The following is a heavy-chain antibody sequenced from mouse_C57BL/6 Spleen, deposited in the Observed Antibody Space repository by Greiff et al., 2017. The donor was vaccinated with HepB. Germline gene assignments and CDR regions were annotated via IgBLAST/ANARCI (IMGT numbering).Heavy chain of an antibody. D-gene: IGHD1-1*01. V-gene: IGHV1-80*01. CDR1: GYAFSSYW. J-gene: IGHJ4*01. CDR3: AMGYYGSSYLYYAMDY. Sequence: QVQLKQSGAELVKPGASVKISCKASGYAFSSYWMNGVKQRPGRGLEWIGQIYPGDGDTNYNGKFKGKATLTADKSSSTAYMQLSSLTSEDSAVYFCAMGYYGSSYLYYAMDYWGQGTSVTVSS. CDR2: IYPGDGDT.